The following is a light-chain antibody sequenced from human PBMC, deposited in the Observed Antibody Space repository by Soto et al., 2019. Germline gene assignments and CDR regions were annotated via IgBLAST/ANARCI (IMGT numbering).Light chain of an antibody. CDR3: QQYKSYPWT. Sequence: IRMTQSPSTQSASIGDRITITCRASQSIGNWLAWYQQKPGRAPKFLMFDASSLESGVPSRFSGSGSGTEFTLTISGLQPDDFATYHCQQYKSYPWTLGQGTKVDIK. J-gene: IGKJ1*01. CDR1: QSIGNW. V-gene: IGKV1-5*01. CDR2: DAS.